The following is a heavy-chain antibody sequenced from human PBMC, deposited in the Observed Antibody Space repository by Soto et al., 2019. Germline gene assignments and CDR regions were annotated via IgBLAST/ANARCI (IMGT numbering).Heavy chain of an antibody. CDR2: ISGSGRTI. Sequence: QVQLVESGGGLVKPGGSLRLSCAASGIIFSDYMSWVRQAPGKGLEWLSYISGSGRTIYSADYVKGRFTISRDNATNSLHLQMNNLRAEDTAVYYCARLPFPWGWFDPWGQGTLVTVSS. CDR1: GIIFSDY. CDR3: ARLPFPWGWFDP. J-gene: IGHJ5*02. D-gene: IGHD3-16*01. V-gene: IGHV3-11*01.